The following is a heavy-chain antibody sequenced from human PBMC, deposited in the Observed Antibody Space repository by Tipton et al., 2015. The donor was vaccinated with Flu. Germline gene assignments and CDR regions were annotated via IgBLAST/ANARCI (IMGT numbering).Heavy chain of an antibody. CDR2: ISGSGDNT. Sequence: SLRLPCRTSGLTLSTFAMSWVRQAPGKGLEWVSVISGSGDNTNYADSVKGRFAISRDNSKNTLYLQMNSLRVEDTAIYYCAKVIPEIVAGLDYWGQGNLVTVSS. D-gene: IGHD5-12*01. V-gene: IGHV3-23*01. CDR3: AKVIPEIVAGLDY. J-gene: IGHJ4*02. CDR1: GLTLSTFA.